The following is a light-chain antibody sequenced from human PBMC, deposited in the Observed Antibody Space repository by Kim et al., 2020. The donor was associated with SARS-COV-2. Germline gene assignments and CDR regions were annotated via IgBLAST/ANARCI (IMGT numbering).Light chain of an antibody. V-gene: IGLV3-21*04. Sequence: SYELTQPPSLSVAPGKTARITCGGNHIGSKSVHWYQQKPGQAPVLVIYYVSDRPSGIPERFSGSNSGNTATLTISRVEAGDEADYYCQVWDSTSDHVVFG. CDR2: YVS. CDR1: HIGSKS. J-gene: IGLJ2*01. CDR3: QVWDSTSDHVV.